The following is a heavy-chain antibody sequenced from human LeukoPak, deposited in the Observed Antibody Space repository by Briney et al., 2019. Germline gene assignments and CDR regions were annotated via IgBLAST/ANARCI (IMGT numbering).Heavy chain of an antibody. V-gene: IGHV1-2*04. Sequence: ASVKVSCKASGYTFTSYDINWVRQATGQGLEWMGWINPNSGGTNYAQKFQGWVTMTRDTSISTAYMELSRLRSDDTAVYYCARAYYYDSSGYIVDAFDIWGQGTMVTVSS. CDR1: GYTFTSYD. CDR2: INPNSGGT. J-gene: IGHJ3*02. D-gene: IGHD3-22*01. CDR3: ARAYYYDSSGYIVDAFDI.